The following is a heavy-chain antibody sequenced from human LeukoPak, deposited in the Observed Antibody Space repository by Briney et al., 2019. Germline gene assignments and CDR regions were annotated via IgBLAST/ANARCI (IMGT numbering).Heavy chain of an antibody. Sequence: SVKVSCKASGGTFSSYAISWVRQAPGQGLEWMGGIIPIFGTANYAQKFQGRVTITADKSTSTAYMELSSLRSEDTAVYYCARSPGYSYVASFDYWGQGTLVTVSS. D-gene: IGHD5-18*01. V-gene: IGHV1-69*06. CDR1: GGTFSSYA. CDR2: IIPIFGTA. CDR3: ARSPGYSYVASFDY. J-gene: IGHJ4*02.